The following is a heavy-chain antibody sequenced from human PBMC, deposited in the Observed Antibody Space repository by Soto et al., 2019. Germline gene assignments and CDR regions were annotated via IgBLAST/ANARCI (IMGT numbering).Heavy chain of an antibody. V-gene: IGHV4-34*01. J-gene: IGHJ6*02. Sequence: SKNVSLTRAVHHECLGGAYSRCIRQPPGKGLEWIGEINHRGSTNYNPSLKSRVTVSVDTSKNQFSLKLSSVTAADTAVYYCAIELLQTVGYYYYYYGMDVGGQRTTVT. CDR1: HECLGGAY. CDR2: INHRGST. CDR3: AIELLQTVGYYYYYYGMDV. D-gene: IGHD1-26*01.